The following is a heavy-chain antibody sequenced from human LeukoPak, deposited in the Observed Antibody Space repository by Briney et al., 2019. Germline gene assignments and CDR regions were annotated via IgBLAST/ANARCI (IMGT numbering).Heavy chain of an antibody. CDR2: TYYRPKWYN. J-gene: IGHJ3*02. CDR1: GDSVSSNSAA. Sequence: PSQTLSLTCAISGDSVSSNSAAWNWIRQSPSRGLEWLGRTYYRPKWYNDYAVSVKSRITINPDTSKNQFSLQLNSVTPEDTAVYYCARGGTLRSTVTIYTHAFDIWGQGTMVTVSS. CDR3: ARGGTLRSTVTIYTHAFDI. V-gene: IGHV6-1*01. D-gene: IGHD4-17*01.